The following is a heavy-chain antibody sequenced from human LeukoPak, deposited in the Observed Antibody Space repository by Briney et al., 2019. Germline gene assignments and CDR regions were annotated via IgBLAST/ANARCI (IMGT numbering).Heavy chain of an antibody. CDR1: GYTFTSYG. Sequence: ASVKVSRTASGYTFTSYGISWVRQAPGQGLEWMGWISAYNGNTNYAQKLQGRVTMTTDTSTSTAYMELRSLRSDDTAVYYCARDHQYSSGWSWFDPWGQGTLVTVSS. CDR2: ISAYNGNT. D-gene: IGHD6-19*01. V-gene: IGHV1-18*01. J-gene: IGHJ5*02. CDR3: ARDHQYSSGWSWFDP.